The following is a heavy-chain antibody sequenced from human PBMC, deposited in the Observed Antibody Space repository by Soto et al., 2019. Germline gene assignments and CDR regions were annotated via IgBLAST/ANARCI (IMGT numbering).Heavy chain of an antibody. CDR3: ARHWGDQRQGYYYYGMDV. Sequence: QVQLQESGPGLVKPSETLSLTCTVSGGSISSYYWSWIRQPPGKGLEWIGYIYYSGSTNYNPSLKSRVTISVDTSKNQFSLKLSSVTAADTAVYYCARHWGDQRQGYYYYGMDVWGQGTTVTVSS. CDR1: GGSISSYY. D-gene: IGHD3-16*01. CDR2: IYYSGST. V-gene: IGHV4-59*08. J-gene: IGHJ6*02.